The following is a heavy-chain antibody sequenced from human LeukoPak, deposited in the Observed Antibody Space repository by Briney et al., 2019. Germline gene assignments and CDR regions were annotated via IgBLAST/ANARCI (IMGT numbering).Heavy chain of an antibody. V-gene: IGHV4-59*01. CDR2: IYYSGST. Sequence: SETLSLTCTVSGGSISSYYWSWIRQPPGKGLEWIGYIYYSGSTNYNPSLKSRVTISVDTSKNQFPLKLSSVTAADTAVYYCARFSSGWYYPGGFDPWGQGTLVTVSS. J-gene: IGHJ5*02. D-gene: IGHD6-19*01. CDR3: ARFSSGWYYPGGFDP. CDR1: GGSISSYY.